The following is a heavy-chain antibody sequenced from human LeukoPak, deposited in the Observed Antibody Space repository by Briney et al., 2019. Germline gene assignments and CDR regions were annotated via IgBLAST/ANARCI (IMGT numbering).Heavy chain of an antibody. V-gene: IGHV3-23*01. CDR3: AKPYSSSWAPAPERGYFAY. D-gene: IGHD6-13*01. CDR1: GLTFSNYG. Sequence: GGSLRLSCAASGLTFSNYGITWVRQAPGKGLEWVATITGSGGNTYYADSVKGRFTMSSDNSKNTLYLHMSSLRAEDTAMYYCAKPYSSSWAPAPERGYFAYWGQGTLVTVSS. J-gene: IGHJ4*02. CDR2: ITGSGGNT.